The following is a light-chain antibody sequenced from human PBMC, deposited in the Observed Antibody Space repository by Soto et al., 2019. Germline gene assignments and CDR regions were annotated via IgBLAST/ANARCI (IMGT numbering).Light chain of an antibody. CDR2: GAS. V-gene: IGKV3-15*01. CDR3: QXXNNWPFT. Sequence: EIVMTQSPATLSVSPGERATLSCRASQSVSSNLAWYQQKPGQAPRLLIYGASTRATGIPARFSGSGSGTEFXLTISXXQSXDFAVXXXQXXNNWPFTFGPGTKVDIK. J-gene: IGKJ3*01. CDR1: QSVSSN.